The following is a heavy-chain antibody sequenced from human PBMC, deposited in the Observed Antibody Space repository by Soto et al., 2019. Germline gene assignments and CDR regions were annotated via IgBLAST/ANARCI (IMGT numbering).Heavy chain of an antibody. Sequence: RRLSCEASGFSFSSFAMNWVRQAPGKGLEWVSYISSSGSTIYYADSVKGRFTISRDNAKNSLYLQMNSLRAEDTAVYYCARAHDLGGDCYNYWGQGTLVTVSS. CDR2: ISSSGSTI. D-gene: IGHD2-21*02. J-gene: IGHJ4*02. CDR3: ARAHDLGGDCYNY. V-gene: IGHV3-48*03. CDR1: GFSFSSFA.